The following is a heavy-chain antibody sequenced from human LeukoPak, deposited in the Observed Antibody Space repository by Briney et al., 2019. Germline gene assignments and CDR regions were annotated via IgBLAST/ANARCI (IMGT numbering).Heavy chain of an antibody. CDR2: ISGSGGST. D-gene: IGHD3-10*01. CDR3: AKDITFRGDTATFDY. Sequence: GGSLRLSCAASGFTFSSYAMSWVRQAPGKGLEWVSAISGSGGSTYYADSVKGRSTISRDNSKNTLYLQMNSLRAEDTAVYYCAKDITFRGDTATFDYWGQGTLVTVSS. CDR1: GFTFSSYA. V-gene: IGHV3-23*01. J-gene: IGHJ4*02.